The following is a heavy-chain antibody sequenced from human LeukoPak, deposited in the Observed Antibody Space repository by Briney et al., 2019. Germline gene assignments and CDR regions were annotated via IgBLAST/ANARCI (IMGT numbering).Heavy chain of an antibody. J-gene: IGHJ4*02. CDR1: GFTFSSYA. V-gene: IGHV3-23*01. CDR3: AKDGSYYDFWSGSST. Sequence: PGGSLRLSCAASGFTFSSYAMSWVRQAPGKGLEWVSTISGSGDNTYYADSVKGRFTISRDNSKNTLYLQMNSLRAEDTAVYYCAKDGSYYDFWSGSSTWGQGTLITGSS. CDR2: ISGSGDNT. D-gene: IGHD3-3*01.